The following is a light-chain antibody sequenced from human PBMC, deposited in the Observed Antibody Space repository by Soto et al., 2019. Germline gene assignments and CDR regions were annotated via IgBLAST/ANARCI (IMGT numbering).Light chain of an antibody. J-gene: IGKJ1*01. Sequence: EIVMTQQKATLSVSPGEVYILACRASQSVSILLAWYQQKPGQAPRLLIHGATTRATGIPARFSGSGSGTEFTLAMRSRQSEDFAVYYCQQYNNCPGTFGQGTKVDIK. CDR1: QSVSIL. CDR3: QQYNNCPGT. CDR2: GAT. V-gene: IGKV3-15*01.